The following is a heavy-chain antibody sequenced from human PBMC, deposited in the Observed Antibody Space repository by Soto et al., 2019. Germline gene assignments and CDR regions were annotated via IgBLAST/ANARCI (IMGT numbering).Heavy chain of an antibody. V-gene: IGHV4-59*01. J-gene: IGHJ5*02. D-gene: IGHD2-15*01. CDR3: ARDRSGGNWFDP. Sequence: SETLSLTCTVSGGSISSYYWSWIRQPPGKGLEWIGYIYYSGSTNYNPSLKSRVTISVDTSKNQFSLKLSSVTAADTAVYYCARDRSGGNWFDPWGQGTLVPVSS. CDR1: GGSISSYY. CDR2: IYYSGST.